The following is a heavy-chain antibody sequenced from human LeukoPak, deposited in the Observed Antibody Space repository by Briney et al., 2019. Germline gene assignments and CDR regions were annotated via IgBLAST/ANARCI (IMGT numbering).Heavy chain of an antibody. Sequence: SQTLSLTCALSGDSISSNSAAWNWIRQSPSRGLEWLGRTYYRARWFNEYAVSVKSRITIDPDTSKNQFSLQLNSLTPDDTAMYYCAREAGSSWFFGRFDYWGQGALVTVSS. CDR1: GDSISSNSAA. D-gene: IGHD6-13*01. CDR3: AREAGSSWFFGRFDY. CDR2: TYYRARWFN. J-gene: IGHJ4*02. V-gene: IGHV6-1*01.